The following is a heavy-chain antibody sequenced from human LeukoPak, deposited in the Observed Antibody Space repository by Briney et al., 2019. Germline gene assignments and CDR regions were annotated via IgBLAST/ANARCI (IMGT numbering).Heavy chain of an antibody. CDR1: GFTFSSYE. CDR2: ISSGGTVI. CDR3: ASGYSYGLAY. D-gene: IGHD5-18*01. Sequence: SGGSLRLSCAASGFTFSSYEMNWVRQAPGKGLEFVSHISSGGTVIYYADSVKGRFTISRDNSKNTLYLQLNSLRVEDTAVYYCASGYSYGLAYWGQGTLVTVSS. J-gene: IGHJ4*02. V-gene: IGHV3-48*03.